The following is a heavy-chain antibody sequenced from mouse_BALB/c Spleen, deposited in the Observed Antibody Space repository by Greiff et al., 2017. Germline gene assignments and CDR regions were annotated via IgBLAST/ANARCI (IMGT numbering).Heavy chain of an antibody. Sequence: VQLKESGGGLVQPGGSLRLSCATSGFTFTDYYMSWVRQPPGKALEWLGFIRNKANGYTTEYSASVKGRFTISRDNSQSILYLQMNTLRAEDSATYYCARDENDGYWAMDYWGQGTSVTVSS. CDR3: ARDENDGYWAMDY. CDR1: GFTFTDYY. J-gene: IGHJ4*01. CDR2: IRNKANGYTT. D-gene: IGHD2-3*01. V-gene: IGHV7-3*02.